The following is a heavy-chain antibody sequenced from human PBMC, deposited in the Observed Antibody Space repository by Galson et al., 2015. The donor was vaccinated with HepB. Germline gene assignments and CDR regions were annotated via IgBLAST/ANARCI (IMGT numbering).Heavy chain of an antibody. V-gene: IGHV3-48*01. Sequence: SLRLSCAASGFTFSSYSMNWVRQAPGKGLEWVSYISSSSSTIYYADSAKGRFTISRDNAKNSLYLQMNSLRAEDTAVYYCARDRGADEWLRLWDYYYYGMDVWGQGTTVTVSS. D-gene: IGHD5-12*01. CDR3: ARDRGADEWLRLWDYYYYGMDV. CDR2: ISSSSSTI. CDR1: GFTFSSYS. J-gene: IGHJ6*02.